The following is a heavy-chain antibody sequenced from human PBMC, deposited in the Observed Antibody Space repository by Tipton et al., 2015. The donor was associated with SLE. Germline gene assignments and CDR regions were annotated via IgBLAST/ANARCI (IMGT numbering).Heavy chain of an antibody. J-gene: IGHJ4*02. Sequence: SLRLSCAAAGFTFNNYWMSWVRQAPGKGLEWVANIKQDGSEKYYVDSVKGRFTISRDNAKNSLYLQMNSLRAEDTAVYYCARGPNWGGYFDYWGQGTLVTVSS. CDR1: GFTFNNYW. CDR3: ARGPNWGGYFDY. V-gene: IGHV3-7*01. D-gene: IGHD7-27*01. CDR2: IKQDGSEK.